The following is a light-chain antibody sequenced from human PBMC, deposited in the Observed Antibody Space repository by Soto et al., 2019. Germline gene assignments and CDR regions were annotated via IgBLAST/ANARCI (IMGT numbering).Light chain of an antibody. V-gene: IGLV1-51*01. Sequence: QAVVTQPPSVSAAPGQKVTISCSGTSSNIGDNYVSWYQQLPGTAPKLLIYDNNKRPSGIPDRFSGSKSGTSATLGITGLQTGDEADYYCGTWDSSLNTWMFGGGTKLTVL. J-gene: IGLJ3*02. CDR2: DNN. CDR1: SSNIGDNY. CDR3: GTWDSSLNTWM.